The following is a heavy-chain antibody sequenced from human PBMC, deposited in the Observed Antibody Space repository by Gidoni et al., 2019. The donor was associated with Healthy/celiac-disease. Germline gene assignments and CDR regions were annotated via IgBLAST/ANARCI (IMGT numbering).Heavy chain of an antibody. D-gene: IGHD3-22*01. CDR3: ARDLKSDYYDSSGYRNYYGMDV. CDR1: GGTFSGYA. V-gene: IGHV1-69*01. CDR2: IIPIFGTA. Sequence: QVQLVQSGAEVKKPGSSVKVSCKPSGGTFSGYAISWVRQAPGQGLEWMGGIIPIFGTANYAQKFQGRVTMTADESTSTAYMELSSLRSEDTAVYYCARDLKSDYYDSSGYRNYYGMDVWGQGTTVTVSS. J-gene: IGHJ6*02.